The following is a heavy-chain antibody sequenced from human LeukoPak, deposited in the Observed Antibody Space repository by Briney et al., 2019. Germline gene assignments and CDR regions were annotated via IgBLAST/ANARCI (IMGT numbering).Heavy chain of an antibody. D-gene: IGHD6-13*01. CDR1: GFTFSSYG. CDR3: ARGIAAAANWFDP. V-gene: IGHV3-33*01. Sequence: PGGSLRLSCAASGFTFSSYGMHWVRQAPGKGLEWVAVIWYDGSNKYYADSVKGRFTISRDNSKNTLYLQMNSLRAEDTAAYYCARGIAAAANWFDPWGQGTLVTVSS. J-gene: IGHJ5*02. CDR2: IWYDGSNK.